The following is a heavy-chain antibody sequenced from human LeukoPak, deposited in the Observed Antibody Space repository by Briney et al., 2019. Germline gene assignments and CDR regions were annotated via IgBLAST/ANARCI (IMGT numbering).Heavy chain of an antibody. CDR1: GFTLSSYG. V-gene: IGHV3-33*01. CDR3: AAHHGELGYFDY. CDR2: IWYDGSNK. D-gene: IGHD1-26*01. Sequence: GGSLRLSCAASGFTLSSYGMHWVRQAPGKGLEWVAVIWYDGSNKYYADSVKGRFTISRDNSKNTLYLQMNSLRAEDTAVYYCAAHHGELGYFDYWGQGTLVTVSS. J-gene: IGHJ4*02.